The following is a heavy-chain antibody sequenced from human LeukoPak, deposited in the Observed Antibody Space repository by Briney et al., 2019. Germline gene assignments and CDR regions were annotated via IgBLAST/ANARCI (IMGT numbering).Heavy chain of an antibody. D-gene: IGHD3-22*01. CDR3: ARDRVGDYDSSGYYYSDAFDI. J-gene: IGHJ3*02. V-gene: IGHV1-46*01. Sequence: VASVKVSCKASGYTFTGYYMHWVRQAPGQGLEWMGIINPSGGSTSYAQKFQGRVTMTRDTSTSTVYMELSSLRSEDTAVYYCARDRVGDYDSSGYYYSDAFDIWGQGTMVTVSS. CDR2: INPSGGST. CDR1: GYTFTGYY.